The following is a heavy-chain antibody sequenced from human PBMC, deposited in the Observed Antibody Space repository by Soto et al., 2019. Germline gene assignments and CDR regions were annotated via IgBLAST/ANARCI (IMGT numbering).Heavy chain of an antibody. CDR2: FDPEDGET. Sequence: GASVKVSSKVSGYTLTELSMHWARQAPGKGLEWMGGFDPEDGETIYAQKFQGRVTMTEDTSTDTAYMELSSLRSEDTAVYYCAFGDYFFYYFDYWGQGTLVTVSS. CDR1: GYTLTELS. D-gene: IGHD4-17*01. V-gene: IGHV1-24*01. CDR3: AFGDYFFYYFDY. J-gene: IGHJ4*02.